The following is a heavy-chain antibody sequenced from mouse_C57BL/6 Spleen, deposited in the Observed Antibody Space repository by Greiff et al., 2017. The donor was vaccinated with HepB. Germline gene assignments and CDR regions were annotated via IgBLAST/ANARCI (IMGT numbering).Heavy chain of an antibody. V-gene: IGHV1-22*01. CDR1: GYTFTDYN. J-gene: IGHJ2*01. CDR2: INPNNGGT. Sequence: VQLQQSGPELVKPGASVKMSCKASGYTFTDYNMHWVKQSHGKSLEWIGYINPNNGGTSYNQKFKGKATLTVNKSSSTAYMELRSLTSEDSAVYYCARVLGRGYYFDYWGQGTTLTVSS. CDR3: ARVLGRGYYFDY. D-gene: IGHD4-1*01.